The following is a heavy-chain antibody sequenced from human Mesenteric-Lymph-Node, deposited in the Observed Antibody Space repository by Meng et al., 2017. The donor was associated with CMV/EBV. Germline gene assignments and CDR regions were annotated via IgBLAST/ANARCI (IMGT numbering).Heavy chain of an antibody. D-gene: IGHD3-16*01. CDR2: IYSSETS. V-gene: IGHV4-28*01. CDR3: ARSSAGTYYYDY. CDR1: GYSISSTNW. Sequence: CPFCGYSISSTNWWGWIRQPPGTAVEWIGYIYSSETSYDTPSLKSRVTMSVDTSKNPFSLKLTSVTAVDTAVYFCARSSAGTYYYDYWGQGTLVTVSS. J-gene: IGHJ4*02.